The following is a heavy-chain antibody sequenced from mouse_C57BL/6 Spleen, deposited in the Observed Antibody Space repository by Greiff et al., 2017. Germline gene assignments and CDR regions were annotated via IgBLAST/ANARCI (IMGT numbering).Heavy chain of an antibody. Sequence: QVQLQQPGAELVKPGASVKMSCKASGYTFTSYWITWVKQRPGQGLEWIGDIYPGSGSTNYNEKFKSKATLTVDTSSSTAYMQLSSLTSEDSAVYYCARCDYDEGYAMDYWGQGTSVTVSS. CDR2: IYPGSGST. D-gene: IGHD2-4*01. CDR1: GYTFTSYW. V-gene: IGHV1-55*01. CDR3: ARCDYDEGYAMDY. J-gene: IGHJ4*01.